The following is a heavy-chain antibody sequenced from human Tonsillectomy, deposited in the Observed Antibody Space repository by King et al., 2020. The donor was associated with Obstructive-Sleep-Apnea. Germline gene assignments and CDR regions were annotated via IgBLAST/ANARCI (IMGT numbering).Heavy chain of an antibody. D-gene: IGHD3-10*01. CDR2: IDWDDDK. Sequence: VTLKESGPALVKPTQTLTLTCTFSGFSLSTSGMCVSWIRQPPGKALEWLARIDWDDDKYYSTSLKTRLTISKDTSKNQVVLTMTNMDPVDTATYYCARILCGTMLREENYWGQGTLSPSPQ. CDR3: ARILCGTMLREENY. CDR1: GFSLSTSGMC. J-gene: IGHJ4*02. V-gene: IGHV2-70*11.